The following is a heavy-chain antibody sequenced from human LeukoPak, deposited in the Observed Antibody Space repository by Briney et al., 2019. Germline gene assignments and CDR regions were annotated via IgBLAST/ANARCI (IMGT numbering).Heavy chain of an antibody. CDR1: GYTFTSYG. Sequence: ASVKVSCKSSGYTFTSYGIIWVRQAPGQGLEWMGWISAYNGNTNYAQKLQGRVTMTTDTSTSTAYMELRSLRSDDTAVYYCARAGLLLWSGNYGMDVWGQGTTVTVSS. CDR2: ISAYNGNT. CDR3: ARAGLLLWSGNYGMDV. J-gene: IGHJ6*02. D-gene: IGHD3-10*01. V-gene: IGHV1-18*01.